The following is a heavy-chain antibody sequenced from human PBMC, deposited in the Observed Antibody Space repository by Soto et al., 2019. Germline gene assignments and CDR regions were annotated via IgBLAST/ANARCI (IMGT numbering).Heavy chain of an antibody. CDR3: ARVRGTAGKRYFDY. CDR2: TYYSGST. CDR1: GGSMIAYY. D-gene: IGHD6-13*01. Sequence: SETLFLTCTASGGSMIAYYWNWLRQPPGKGLQWIGYTYYSGSTTYDPSLKSRVTISVDSSKNQFSLKLDSVTPADTAVYYCARVRGTAGKRYFDYWGPGTLVTVSS. V-gene: IGHV4-59*01. J-gene: IGHJ4*02.